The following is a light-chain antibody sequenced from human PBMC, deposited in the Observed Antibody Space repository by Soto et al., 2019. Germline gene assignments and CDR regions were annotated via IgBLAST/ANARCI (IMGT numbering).Light chain of an antibody. V-gene: IGKV2-30*01. CDR3: MQGTHWPPMYT. CDR2: QLS. Sequence: DVVVTQSPLSLPVTLGQPASISCRSSQSLVYTDGNTYLNWFQQRPGQSPRRVIYQLSNRDSGVPDRISGSGSGTDFTLKISRVEAEDVGVYYCMQGTHWPPMYTFGQGTKLEIK. CDR1: QSLVYTDGNTY. J-gene: IGKJ2*01.